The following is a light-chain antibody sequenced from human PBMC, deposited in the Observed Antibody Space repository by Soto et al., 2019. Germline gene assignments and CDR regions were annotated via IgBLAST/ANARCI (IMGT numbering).Light chain of an antibody. CDR3: CSYAGSYTRV. V-gene: IGLV2-11*01. CDR2: DVS. Sequence: QSALTQPRSVSGSPGQSVTISCTGTSSDVGGYNFVSWFQQHPGKAPKLMIFDVSKQPSGVPDRFSGPKSGNTASLTISGLQAEDEADYYCCSYAGSYTRVFGGGTKLTVL. CDR1: SSDVGGYNF. J-gene: IGLJ3*02.